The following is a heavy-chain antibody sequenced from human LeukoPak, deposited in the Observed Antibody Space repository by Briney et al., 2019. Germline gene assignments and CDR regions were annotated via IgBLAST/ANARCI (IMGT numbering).Heavy chain of an antibody. Sequence: GGSLRLSCAASGFTFSTYWMHWVRQAPGKGLMWVSNIKSDGSSTNYADSVKGRFTISRDNAKNTLYLQMNSLRAEDTPVYFCVRLYCSSTDCSVWGQGTLVTVSS. CDR1: GFTFSTYW. V-gene: IGHV3-74*01. J-gene: IGHJ4*02. CDR3: VRLYCSSTDCSV. CDR2: IKSDGSST. D-gene: IGHD2-2*01.